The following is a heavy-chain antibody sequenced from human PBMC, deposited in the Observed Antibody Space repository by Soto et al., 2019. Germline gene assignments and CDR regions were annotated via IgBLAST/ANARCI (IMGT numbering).Heavy chain of an antibody. CDR2: IIPIFGTA. V-gene: IGHV1-69*13. Sequence: SVKVSCKASGGTFSSYAISWVRQAPGQGLEWMGGIIPIFGTANYPQKFQGRVTITADESTSTAYMELSSLRSEDTAVYYCARDQAAVDTGAFDIWGQGTMVTVSS. CDR3: ARDQAAVDTGAFDI. CDR1: GGTFSSYA. J-gene: IGHJ3*02. D-gene: IGHD5-18*01.